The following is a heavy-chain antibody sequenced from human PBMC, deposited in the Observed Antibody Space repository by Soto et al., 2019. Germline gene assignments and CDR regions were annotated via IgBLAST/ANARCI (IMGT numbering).Heavy chain of an antibody. J-gene: IGHJ6*02. CDR1: GGSIRSYY. CDR2: IYYTGST. V-gene: IGHV4-59*01. D-gene: IGHD5-18*01. CDR3: ARGGEYSYGYHYYYAMDV. Sequence: SETLSLTCGVSGGSIRSYYWSWIRQPPGKGLEWIGYIYYTGSTNYNPSLKSRVTISVDMSKNLFSLKLSSVTAADTAVYYCARGGEYSYGYHYYYAMDVWGQGTTVTVSS.